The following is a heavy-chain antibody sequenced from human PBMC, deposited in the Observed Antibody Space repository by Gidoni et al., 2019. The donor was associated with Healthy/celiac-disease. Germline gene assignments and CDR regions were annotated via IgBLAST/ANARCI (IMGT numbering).Heavy chain of an antibody. J-gene: IGHJ4*02. CDR2: IYYSGST. V-gene: IGHV4-39*01. CDR3: ATNSGFSSGWYAIDY. D-gene: IGHD6-19*01. CDR1: GAPISSRSYY. Sequence: QLQLQESGPGLVTPSETLSLTCTVPGAPISSRSYYWGWIRQPPGKGLEWIGSIYYSGSTYYNASLKSRVTISVDTSKNQFSLKLSSVTAADTAVYYCATNSGFSSGWYAIDYWGQGTLVTVSS.